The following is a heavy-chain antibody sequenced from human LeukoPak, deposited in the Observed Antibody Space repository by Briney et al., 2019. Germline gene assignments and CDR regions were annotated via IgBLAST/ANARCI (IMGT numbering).Heavy chain of an antibody. CDR1: GDSISRGTYY. D-gene: IGHD3-22*01. CDR3: ARDSNFYDVSHDKAEDF. J-gene: IGHJ4*02. CDR2: VFRSGST. V-gene: IGHV4-61*02. Sequence: TLSLTCTVTGDSISRGTYYWTWVRQPAGKGLEWIGRVFRSGSTYYNPSLKSRVTISIGTSNNQFSLHLRSVTAADTAVYYCARDSNFYDVSHDKAEDFWGQGTLVTVSS.